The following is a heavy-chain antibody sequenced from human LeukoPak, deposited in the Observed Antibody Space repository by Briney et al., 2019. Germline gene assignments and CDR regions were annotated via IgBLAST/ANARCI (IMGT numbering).Heavy chain of an antibody. CDR1: GGSVSSYH. Sequence: SETLSLTCIVSGGSVSSYHWSWVRQPPGEGLEWIAYVHNSGSTNYNPSLKSRVIISVDRSKNQFSLKMNSVTAADTAVYCCVRDWEGFNFDIWGQGTMVTVSS. CDR3: VRDWEGFNFDI. CDR2: VHNSGST. V-gene: IGHV4-59*02. D-gene: IGHD1-26*01. J-gene: IGHJ3*02.